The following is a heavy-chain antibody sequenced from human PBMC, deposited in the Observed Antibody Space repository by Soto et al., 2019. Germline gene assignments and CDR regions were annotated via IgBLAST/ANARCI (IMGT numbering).Heavy chain of an antibody. CDR2: ISDPGTST. CDR1: GFTFVNYA. CDR3: AKSLVTPSDAFDL. Sequence: GGSLRLSCAASGFTFVNYAMNWVRQAPGKGLEWISSISDPGTSTYYANSVKGRFSMSRDNSKNTLFLQMNRLRADDTAVYFCAKSLVTPSDAFDLWGRGTLITVSS. J-gene: IGHJ3*01. V-gene: IGHV3-23*01. D-gene: IGHD2-21*02.